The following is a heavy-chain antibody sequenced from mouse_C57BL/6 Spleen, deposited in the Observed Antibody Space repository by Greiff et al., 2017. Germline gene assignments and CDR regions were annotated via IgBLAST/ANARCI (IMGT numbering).Heavy chain of an antibody. D-gene: IGHD4-1*01. CDR2: INPNNGGT. J-gene: IGHJ4*01. V-gene: IGHV1-22*01. CDR1: GYTFTDYN. CDR3: AKNWDVGYAMDY. Sequence: VQLKQSGPELVKPGASVKMSCKASGYTFTDYNMHWVKQSHGKSLEWIGYINPNNGGTSYNQKFKGKATLTVNKSSSTAYMELRSLTSEDSAVYYCAKNWDVGYAMDYWGQGTSVTVSS.